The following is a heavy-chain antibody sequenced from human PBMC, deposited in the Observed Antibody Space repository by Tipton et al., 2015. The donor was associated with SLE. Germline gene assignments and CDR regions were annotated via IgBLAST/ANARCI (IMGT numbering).Heavy chain of an antibody. D-gene: IGHD5-24*01. CDR2: MYYSGSA. Sequence: TLSLTCTVSGASISSHYWSWIRQPPGKGLEWIGYMYYSGSAHYNPSLRNRVTMSLDTSKTQLSLKLSSVTAADTAVYYCARTNLQESLVDWYFDLWGRGTLVTVSS. CDR3: ARTNLQESLVDWYFDL. J-gene: IGHJ2*01. CDR1: GASISSHY. V-gene: IGHV4-59*11.